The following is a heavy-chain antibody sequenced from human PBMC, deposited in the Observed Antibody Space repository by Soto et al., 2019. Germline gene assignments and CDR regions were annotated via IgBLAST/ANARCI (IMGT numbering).Heavy chain of an antibody. D-gene: IGHD3-16*01. CDR1: GGTFSSYA. CDR3: AMGDDYVWGSYVY. CDR2: IIPIFGTA. Sequence: QVQLVQSGAEVKKPASSVKVSCKASGGTFSSYAISWARQAPGQGLEGMGGIIPIFGTAYYAQKFQGRVTISADKYTSTAYMKLSSLRSEDLAVYYCAMGDDYVWGSYVYCGQGTLVTVSS. V-gene: IGHV1-69*06. J-gene: IGHJ4*02.